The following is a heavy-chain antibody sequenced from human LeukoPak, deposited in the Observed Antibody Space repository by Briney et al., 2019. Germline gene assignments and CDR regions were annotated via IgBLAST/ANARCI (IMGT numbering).Heavy chain of an antibody. V-gene: IGHV3-23*01. D-gene: IGHD6-13*01. CDR3: AKSALGSWYFFDY. Sequence: PGGSLTLPCAASGFTFSSYAMRWVRPAPRQGLEWVSGINVSDCSPYYPDSVKGRFTIFRDHSKNTLYLQMDRLRPEDTAVYYCAKSALGSWYFFDYWGQGTLVTVSS. J-gene: IGHJ4*02. CDR2: INVSDCSP. CDR1: GFTFSSYA.